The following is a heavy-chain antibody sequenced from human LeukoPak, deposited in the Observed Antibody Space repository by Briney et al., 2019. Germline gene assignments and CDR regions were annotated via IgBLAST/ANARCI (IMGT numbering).Heavy chain of an antibody. CDR3: AKGGPVTEKWIFDY. D-gene: IGHD2-21*02. CDR2: ISGSGGST. CDR1: GFTFSSYA. Sequence: TGGSLRLSCAASGFTFSSYAMSWVRQAPGKGLEWVSAISGSGGSTYYADSVKGRFTISRDNSKNTLYLQMNSLRAEDTAVYHCAKGGPVTEKWIFDYWGQGTLVTVSS. J-gene: IGHJ4*02. V-gene: IGHV3-23*01.